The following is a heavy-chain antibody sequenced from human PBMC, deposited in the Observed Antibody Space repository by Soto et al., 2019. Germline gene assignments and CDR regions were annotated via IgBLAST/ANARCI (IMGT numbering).Heavy chain of an antibody. CDR2: IIPIFGTA. Sequence: SVKVSCKASGGTFSSYAISWVRQAPGQGLEWMGGIIPIFGTANYAQKFQGRVTITADESTSTAYMELSSLRSEDTAVYYCARASNEREQQLLYYLDYWGQGTLVTVSS. V-gene: IGHV1-69*13. CDR3: ARASNEREQQLLYYLDY. J-gene: IGHJ4*02. D-gene: IGHD6-13*01. CDR1: GGTFSSYA.